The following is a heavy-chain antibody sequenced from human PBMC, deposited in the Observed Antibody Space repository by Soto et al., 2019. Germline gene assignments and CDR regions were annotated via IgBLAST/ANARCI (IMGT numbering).Heavy chain of an antibody. CDR1: GFTFSSYW. CDR3: ARVDYYGSGSYQGPPDAFDI. Sequence: GGSLRLSCAASGFTFSSYWMSWVRQAPGKGLEWVANIKQDGSEKYYVDSVKGRFTISRDNAKNSLYLQMNSLRAEDTAVYYCARVDYYGSGSYQGPPDAFDIWGQGTMVTVSS. D-gene: IGHD3-10*01. CDR2: IKQDGSEK. J-gene: IGHJ3*02. V-gene: IGHV3-7*01.